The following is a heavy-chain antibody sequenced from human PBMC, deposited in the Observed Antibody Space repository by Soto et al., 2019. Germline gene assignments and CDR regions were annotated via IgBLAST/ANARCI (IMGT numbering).Heavy chain of an antibody. J-gene: IGHJ6*02. Sequence: GESLKISCKGSGYSFTSYWIGWVRQMPGKGLEWMGIIYPGDSDTRYSPSFQGQVTISADKSISTAYLQWSSLKASGTAMYYCARQKGEGYYDFWSGYYSDYYYYGMDVWGQGTTVTVSS. CDR2: IYPGDSDT. V-gene: IGHV5-51*01. CDR3: ARQKGEGYYDFWSGYYSDYYYYGMDV. D-gene: IGHD3-3*01. CDR1: GYSFTSYW.